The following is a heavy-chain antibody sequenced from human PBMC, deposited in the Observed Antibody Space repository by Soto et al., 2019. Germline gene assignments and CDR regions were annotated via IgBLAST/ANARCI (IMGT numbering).Heavy chain of an antibody. J-gene: IGHJ6*02. D-gene: IGHD5-12*01. CDR3: ARRAASGSAGLDV. V-gene: IGHV3-11*04. Sequence: GGSLRLSCAASGFTFSDYYMSWIRQAPGKGLEWVSYITSSSSTIYYADSVKGRFTISRDNAKNSLYLQMSSLRDEDTAVYYCARRAASGSAGLDVWGQGTTVTVSS. CDR1: GFTFSDYY. CDR2: ITSSSSTI.